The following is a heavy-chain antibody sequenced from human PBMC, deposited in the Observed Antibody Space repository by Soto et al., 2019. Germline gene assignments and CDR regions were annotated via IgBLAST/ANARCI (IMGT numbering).Heavy chain of an antibody. V-gene: IGHV3-43*02. J-gene: IGHJ5*01. Sequence: GGSLRLSCAASGFTFDDYAMHWVRQAPGKGLEWVSLISGDGGSTYYADSVKGRFTISRDNSKNTLYLQMNSLRAEDTAVYYCSSLYSSSTNWFDPWGKEPWSPSPQ. CDR1: GFTFDDYA. D-gene: IGHD6-6*01. CDR2: ISGDGGST. CDR3: SSLYSSSTNWFDP.